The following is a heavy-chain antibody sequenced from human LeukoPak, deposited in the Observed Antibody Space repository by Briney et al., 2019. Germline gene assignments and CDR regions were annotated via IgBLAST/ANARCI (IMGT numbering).Heavy chain of an antibody. CDR2: ISGRGDIT. V-gene: IGHV3-23*01. D-gene: IGHD3-22*01. Sequence: GGSLRLSCAASGFTFSSYAMTWVRQAPGKGLGGVSGISGRGDITYYADSVKGRVTISRDNAKKTLYLQINSLRAEDTAIYYCAKDVFPVYESSGFSAFPGRWGRGTPVTVSS. CDR3: AKDVFPVYESSGFSAFPGR. CDR1: GFTFSSYA. J-gene: IGHJ2*01.